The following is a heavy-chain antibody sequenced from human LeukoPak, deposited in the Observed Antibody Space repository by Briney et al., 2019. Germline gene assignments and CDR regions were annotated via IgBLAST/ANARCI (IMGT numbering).Heavy chain of an antibody. CDR2: INQDGSEI. J-gene: IGHJ4*02. V-gene: IGHV3-7*03. Sequence: EGSLRLSCEASGFLFSNSWMSWVRQAPGKGLEWVANINQDGSEINYVDSVKGRLTISRDNAKGSLYLQMNGLRAEDTAVYFCVRDRGYSTFDYWGQGTLVTVSS. D-gene: IGHD4-23*01. CDR1: GFLFSNSW. CDR3: VRDRGYSTFDY.